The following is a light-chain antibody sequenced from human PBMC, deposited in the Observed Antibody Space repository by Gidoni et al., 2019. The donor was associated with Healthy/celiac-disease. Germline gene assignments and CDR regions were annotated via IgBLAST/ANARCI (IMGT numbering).Light chain of an antibody. CDR2: KVS. CDR1: QSLVHSDGNTY. Sequence: DVVMTQSPLSLHVTLGQPASISCRSSQSLVHSDGNTYLNWFQQRPGQSPRRLIYKVSNRDSGVPDRFSGSGSGTDFTLKISRVEAEDVGVYYCMQGTHWPPMYTFGQGTKLEIK. V-gene: IGKV2-30*02. J-gene: IGKJ2*01. CDR3: MQGTHWPPMYT.